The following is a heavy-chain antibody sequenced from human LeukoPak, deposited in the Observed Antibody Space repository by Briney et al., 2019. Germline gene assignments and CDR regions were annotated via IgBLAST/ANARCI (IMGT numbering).Heavy chain of an antibody. CDR2: IKLDGSEK. D-gene: IGHD3-3*01. Sequence: PEGSLRLSCVASGFTFGKYWMSWVRQAPGKGLEWVANIKLDGSEKNYVDSVKGRLTISRDDTKNSLYLQMNSLRAEDTAVFYCARDQYDTWSRRGNFDSWGQGTLVIVSS. CDR3: ARDQYDTWSRRGNFDS. V-gene: IGHV3-7*03. CDR1: GFTFGKYW. J-gene: IGHJ4*02.